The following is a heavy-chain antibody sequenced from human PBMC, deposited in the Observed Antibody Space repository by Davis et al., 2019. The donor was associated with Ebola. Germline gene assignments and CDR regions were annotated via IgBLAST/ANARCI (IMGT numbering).Heavy chain of an antibody. CDR1: GYSFTTYW. CDR2: IFPGDSDT. V-gene: IGHV5-51*01. J-gene: IGHJ4*02. Sequence: GESLKISCKASGYSFTTYWIVWLRQMPGKGLECMGIIFPGDSDTRYSPSFQGQVTISADKSISTAYLQWSSLKASDTAIYYCARGTNGYNPGGYFDSWGQGTLVTVSS. D-gene: IGHD5-24*01. CDR3: ARGTNGYNPGGYFDS.